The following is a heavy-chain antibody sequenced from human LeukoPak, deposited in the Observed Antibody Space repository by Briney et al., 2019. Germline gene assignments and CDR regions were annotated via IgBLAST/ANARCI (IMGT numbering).Heavy chain of an antibody. J-gene: IGHJ3*02. Sequence: PSETLSLTCTVSGGSITSYYWSWIRQPAGKGLEWIGRIHTSGSTNYNSSLKSRVTMSVDMSKNQFSLKLSSVTAADTAVYYCARAALRYFDRDAFDIWGQGTMVNVSS. CDR2: IHTSGST. CDR3: ARAALRYFDRDAFDI. V-gene: IGHV4-4*07. CDR1: GGSITSYY. D-gene: IGHD3-9*01.